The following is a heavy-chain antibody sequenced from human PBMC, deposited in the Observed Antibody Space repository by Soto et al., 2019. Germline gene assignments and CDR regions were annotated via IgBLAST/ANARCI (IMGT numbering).Heavy chain of an antibody. V-gene: IGHV4-39*01. J-gene: IGHJ6*02. CDR2: IYYSGST. Sequence: QLQLQESGPGLVKPSETLSLTCTVSGGSISSSSYYWGWIRQPPGKGLEWIGSIYYSGSTYYNPSLKSRVTISVDTSKNQFSLKLSSVTAADTAVYYCARLEPLTTVTTNGMDVWGQGTTVTVSS. CDR1: GGSISSSSYY. CDR3: ARLEPLTTVTTNGMDV. D-gene: IGHD4-17*01.